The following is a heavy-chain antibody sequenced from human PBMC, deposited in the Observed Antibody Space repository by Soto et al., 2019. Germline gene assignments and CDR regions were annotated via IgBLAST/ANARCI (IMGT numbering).Heavy chain of an antibody. CDR3: ARAKRNYDILTGYYMYYYYYMDV. CDR1: GFTFSSYS. V-gene: IGHV3-21*01. D-gene: IGHD3-9*01. J-gene: IGHJ6*03. CDR2: ISSSSSYI. Sequence: GGSLRLSCAASGFTFSSYSMNWVRQAPGKGLERVSSISSSSSYIYYADSVKGRFTISRDNAKNSLYLQMNSLRAEDTAVYYCARAKRNYDILTGYYMYYYYYMDVWGKGTTVTVSS.